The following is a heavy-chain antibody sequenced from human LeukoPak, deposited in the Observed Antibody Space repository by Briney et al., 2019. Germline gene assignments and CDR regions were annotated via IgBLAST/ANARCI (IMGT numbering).Heavy chain of an antibody. D-gene: IGHD2-2*01. CDR1: GFTFSEYY. J-gene: IGHJ4*02. V-gene: IGHV3-11*04. Sequence: SGGSLRLSCAASGFTFSEYYMSWIRQAPGKGLEWVSYISSSGSTIYYADSVKGRFTISRDNTKNSLYLQKNSLRAEDTAVYYCAGEPIVTAGIVGYYWGQGTLATVSS. CDR3: AGEPIVTAGIVGYY. CDR2: ISSSGSTI.